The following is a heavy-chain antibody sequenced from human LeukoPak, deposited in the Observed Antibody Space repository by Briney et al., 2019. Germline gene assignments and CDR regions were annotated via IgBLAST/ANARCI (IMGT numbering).Heavy chain of an antibody. V-gene: IGHV4-30-4*08. CDR2: IYYGGTT. D-gene: IGHD1-26*01. Sequence: PSQTLSLTCTVSGGSISSGDYYWSWIRQPPGKGLEWIGCIYYGGTTYYHPSLKSRVTISIDTSKNLFSLKLSSVTAADTAVYYCARHGEWELHEIDYWGQGTLVTVSS. CDR3: ARHGEWELHEIDY. CDR1: GGSISSGDYY. J-gene: IGHJ4*02.